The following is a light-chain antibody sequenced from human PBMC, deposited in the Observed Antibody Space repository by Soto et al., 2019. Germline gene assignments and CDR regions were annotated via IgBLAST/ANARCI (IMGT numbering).Light chain of an antibody. Sequence: EIVMTQSPGTLSLSPGERATLSCRASQSVSSYLAWYQQKPGQAPRLLISDASDRATGIPDRFSGSGSGTDFTLTINRLVPEDFAVYYCQQYGDSPVTFGQGTKVDIK. CDR3: QQYGDSPVT. J-gene: IGKJ1*01. CDR1: QSVSSY. CDR2: DAS. V-gene: IGKV3-20*01.